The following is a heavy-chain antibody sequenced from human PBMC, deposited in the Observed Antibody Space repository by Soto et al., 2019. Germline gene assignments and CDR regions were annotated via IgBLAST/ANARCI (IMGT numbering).Heavy chain of an antibody. CDR3: ARGQCMMVTASRGWFDP. CDR1: GYTFIMYA. J-gene: IGHJ5*02. D-gene: IGHD2-21*02. Sequence: ASVKVSCKASGYTFIMYAIHWVRQAPGQRLEWMGWINTGNGNTEYSQNFQGRVTITRDTSANTVYMELSSLRPEDAAVYYCARGQCMMVTASRGWFDPWGQGSLVTVSS. CDR2: INTGNGNT. V-gene: IGHV1-3*04.